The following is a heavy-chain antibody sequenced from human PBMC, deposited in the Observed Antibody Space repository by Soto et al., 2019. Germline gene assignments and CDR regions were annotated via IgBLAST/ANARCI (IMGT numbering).Heavy chain of an antibody. CDR1: GYSFTSYW. Sequence: GESLKISCKGSGYSFTSYWISWVRQMPGKGLEWMGRIDPSDSYTNYSPSFQGHVTISADKSISTAYLQWSSLKASDTAMYYCARHYAGQQLTNYWGQGTLVTVSS. CDR3: ARHYAGQQLTNY. CDR2: IDPSDSYT. J-gene: IGHJ4*02. V-gene: IGHV5-10-1*01. D-gene: IGHD6-13*01.